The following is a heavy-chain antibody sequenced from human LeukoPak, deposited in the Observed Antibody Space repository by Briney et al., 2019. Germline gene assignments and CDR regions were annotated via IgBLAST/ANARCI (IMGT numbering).Heavy chain of an antibody. V-gene: IGHV1-8*01. CDR2: MNPNSGNT. Sequence: ASVKVSRKASGYTFTSYDINWVRQATGQGLEWMGWMNPNSGNTGYAQKFQGRVTMTRNTSISTAYMELSSLRSEDTAVYYCALGQGIFYYYGMDVWGQGTTVTVSS. J-gene: IGHJ6*02. CDR1: GYTFTSYD. CDR3: ALGQGIFYYYGMDV. D-gene: IGHD2-15*01.